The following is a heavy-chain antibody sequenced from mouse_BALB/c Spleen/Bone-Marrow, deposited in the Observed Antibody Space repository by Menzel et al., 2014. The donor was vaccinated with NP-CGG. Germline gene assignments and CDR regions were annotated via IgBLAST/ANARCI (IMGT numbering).Heavy chain of an antibody. CDR2: INPSNGGT. D-gene: IGHD2-13*01. CDR3: TREGDSPFAY. J-gene: IGHJ3*01. Sequence: LVESGDELVKPGASVKLSCKASGYTFTSYYMYWVKQRPGQGLEWIGEINPSNGGTNFNEKFKSKATLTVDKSSSTAYMQRSSLTSEDSAVYYGTREGDSPFAYWGQGTLGTVSA. CDR1: GYTFTSYY. V-gene: IGHV1S81*02.